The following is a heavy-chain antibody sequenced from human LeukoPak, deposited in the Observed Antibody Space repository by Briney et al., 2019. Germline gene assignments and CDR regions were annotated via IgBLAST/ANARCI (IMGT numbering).Heavy chain of an antibody. D-gene: IGHD5-24*01. CDR2: ISSSSSTI. Sequence: GGSLRLSCAASGFTFSSYSMNWVRQAPGRGLEWVSYISSSSSTIYYADSVKGRFTISRDNAKNSLYLQMTSLRAEDTAVYYCARGDGKFDYWGQGTLVTVSS. V-gene: IGHV3-48*01. CDR3: ARGDGKFDY. J-gene: IGHJ4*02. CDR1: GFTFSSYS.